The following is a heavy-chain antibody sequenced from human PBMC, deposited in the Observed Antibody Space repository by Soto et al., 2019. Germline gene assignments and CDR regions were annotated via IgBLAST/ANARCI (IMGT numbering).Heavy chain of an antibody. J-gene: IGHJ4*02. Sequence: GASVKVSCKASGGTFSSYAISWVRQAPGQGLEWMGGIIPIFGTANYAQKFQGRVTITADESTSTAYMELSSLRSEDTAVYYCARDAQPYCNNGVCYNTFVYWGQGALVTVSS. CDR1: GGTFSSYA. CDR3: ARDAQPYCNNGVCYNTFVY. V-gene: IGHV1-69*13. CDR2: IIPIFGTA. D-gene: IGHD2-8*01.